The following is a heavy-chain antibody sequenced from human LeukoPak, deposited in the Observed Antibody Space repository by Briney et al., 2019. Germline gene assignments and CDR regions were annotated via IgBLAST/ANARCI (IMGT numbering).Heavy chain of an antibody. J-gene: IGHJ4*02. V-gene: IGHV3-9*03. CDR1: GFTFDDYA. CDR3: AKGYSSGWYLGPADY. Sequence: GGSLRLSCAASGFTFDDYAMHWVRQAPGKGLEWVSGISWNSGSIGYADSVKGRFTISRGNAKNSLYLQMNSLRAEDMALYYCAKGYSSGWYLGPADYWGQGTLVTVSS. D-gene: IGHD6-19*01. CDR2: ISWNSGSI.